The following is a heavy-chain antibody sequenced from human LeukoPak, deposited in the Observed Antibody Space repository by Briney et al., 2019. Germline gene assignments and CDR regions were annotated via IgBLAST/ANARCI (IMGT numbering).Heavy chain of an antibody. CDR2: ISSRSFTI. D-gene: IGHD6-19*01. CDR3: ARSVIAVAGYDAFDI. V-gene: IGHV3-48*02. Sequence: GGSLRLSCAACGFTFSAYSMNWVRQAPGKGLDWVSYISSRSFTIYYADSVKGRFTISRDNAKNSLYLEMNSLRDEDTAVYYCARSVIAVAGYDAFDIWGQGTVVTVSS. J-gene: IGHJ3*02. CDR1: GFTFSAYS.